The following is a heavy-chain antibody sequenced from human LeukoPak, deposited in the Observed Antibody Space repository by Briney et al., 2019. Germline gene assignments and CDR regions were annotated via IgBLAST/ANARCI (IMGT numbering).Heavy chain of an antibody. Sequence: PSETLSLTCAVYGGSFGGYYWSWIRQPPGKGLEWIGYIYYSGSTYYNPSLKSRVTISVDTSKNQFSLKLSSVTAADTAVYYCATQSPITGTTGYWFDPWGQGTLVTVSS. CDR1: GGSFGGYY. V-gene: IGHV4-59*06. D-gene: IGHD1-7*01. J-gene: IGHJ5*02. CDR3: ATQSPITGTTGYWFDP. CDR2: IYYSGST.